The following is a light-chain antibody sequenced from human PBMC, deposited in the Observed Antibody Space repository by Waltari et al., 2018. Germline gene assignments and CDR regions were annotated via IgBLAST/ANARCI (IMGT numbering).Light chain of an antibody. CDR2: AAS. CDR1: QSVSSN. CDR3: QENNHWPPVWT. Sequence: EIVLTQSPATLSVSPVERVTLSCRASQSVSSNLAWYQQKPGQAPRLIIYAASNRATGIPARFSGSGSGTEFTLTISSLQSEDFAVYYCQENNHWPPVWTFGQGTNVEIK. J-gene: IGKJ1*01. V-gene: IGKV3-15*01.